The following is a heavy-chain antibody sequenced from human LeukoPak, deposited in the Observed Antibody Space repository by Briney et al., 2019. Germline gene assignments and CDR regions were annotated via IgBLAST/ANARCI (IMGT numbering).Heavy chain of an antibody. J-gene: IGHJ3*02. CDR2: INVITGYI. Sequence: GGSLRLSCAASGFSFENYNMNWVRQAPGKGLEWVAYINVITGYIYYADSLKGRFTISRDNAKKSLFLEMNSLRVEDTAVYYFARDRSGSSSVDDAFDIWGQGIMVTVSS. CDR1: GFSFENYN. D-gene: IGHD1-26*01. CDR3: ARDRSGSSSVDDAFDI. V-gene: IGHV3-21*01.